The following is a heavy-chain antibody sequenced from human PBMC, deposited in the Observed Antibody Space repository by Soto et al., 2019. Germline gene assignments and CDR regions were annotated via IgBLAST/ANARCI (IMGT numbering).Heavy chain of an antibody. V-gene: IGHV4-31*03. D-gene: IGHD1-26*01. Sequence: QVQLQESGPGLVKPSQTLSLTCTVSGDSISSSGYYWGWIRQHPGKGLEWIGYMVYSGSTYYNPPLKSRVTMSIDTSENQFYLNLNSVTAADTAVYYCARVWEDYFDPWGQGALVTVSS. CDR3: ARVWEDYFDP. CDR1: GDSISSSGYY. J-gene: IGHJ5*02. CDR2: MVYSGST.